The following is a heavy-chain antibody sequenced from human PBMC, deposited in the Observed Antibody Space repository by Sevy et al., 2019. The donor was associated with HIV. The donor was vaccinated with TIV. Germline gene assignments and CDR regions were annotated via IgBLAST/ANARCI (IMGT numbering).Heavy chain of an antibody. CDR3: ARGRGYSSSSDFDY. CDR2: IYYGGST. Sequence: SETLSLTCTVSGGSISSGAYSWYWIRQPPGKGLEWLGNIYYGGSTYYNPSLNSRVTMSIDSSKNQFFLKLSSVTAADTAVYYCARGRGYSSSSDFDYWGQGTLVTVSS. V-gene: IGHV4-30-2*01. CDR1: GGSISSGAYS. J-gene: IGHJ4*02. D-gene: IGHD6-13*01.